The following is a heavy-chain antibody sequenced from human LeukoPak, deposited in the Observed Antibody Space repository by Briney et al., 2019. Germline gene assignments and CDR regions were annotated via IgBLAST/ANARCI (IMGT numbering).Heavy chain of an antibody. Sequence: GGSLRLSCAASGFTFSSYAMGWARQTPGKGLGWVAGINWKSVSAVYADSLKGRLTISRDNAKNSLFLQMNSLKTEDTAFYYCAKGARSSSGYTTDWGQGILVTVSS. V-gene: IGHV3-20*04. CDR3: AKGARSSSGYTTD. D-gene: IGHD3-22*01. CDR1: GFTFSSYA. CDR2: INWKSVSA. J-gene: IGHJ4*02.